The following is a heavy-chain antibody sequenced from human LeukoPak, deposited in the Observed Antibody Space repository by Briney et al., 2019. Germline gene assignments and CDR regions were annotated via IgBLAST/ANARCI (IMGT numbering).Heavy chain of an antibody. CDR3: TRNSIAAADTAYAAFDI. CDR2: ISAYNGNT. J-gene: IGHJ3*02. V-gene: IGHV1-18*01. D-gene: IGHD6-13*01. Sequence: ASLKLSCKASGDTFTSYGISWGRQAPGQGREWMGWISAYNGNTDYAQKRQGRVTMTTDTSTTTAYMPLRSLRSEPPTGYSFTRNSIAAADTAYAAFDIWGQGTMVTVSS. CDR1: GDTFTSYG.